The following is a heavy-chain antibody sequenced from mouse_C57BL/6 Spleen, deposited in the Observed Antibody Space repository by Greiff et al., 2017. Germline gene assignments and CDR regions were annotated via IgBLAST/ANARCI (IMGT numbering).Heavy chain of an antibody. V-gene: IGHV5-9-1*02. D-gene: IGHD2-3*01. Sequence: EVQRVESGEGLVKPGGSLKLSCAASGFTFSSYAMSWVRQTPEQRLEWVAYISSGGDYIYYADTVKGRFTISGDNARNTLYLQMSSLKSEDAAMYYCTREGDGYYEGAYWGQGTLVTVSA. J-gene: IGHJ3*01. CDR3: TREGDGYYEGAY. CDR2: ISSGGDYI. CDR1: GFTFSSYA.